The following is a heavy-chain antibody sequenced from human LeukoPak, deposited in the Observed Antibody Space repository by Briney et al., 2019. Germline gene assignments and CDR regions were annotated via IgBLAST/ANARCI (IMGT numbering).Heavy chain of an antibody. Sequence: PGGSLRLSCAASGFTFSGSAMHWVRQASGKGLEWVGRIRSKANSYATAYAASVKGRFTISRDVSKNTAYLQMNSLKTEDTAVYYCTRHKVPGGYNSDWGQGTLVTVSS. CDR2: IRSKANSYAT. V-gene: IGHV3-73*01. D-gene: IGHD5-24*01. J-gene: IGHJ4*02. CDR1: GFTFSGSA. CDR3: TRHKVPGGYNSD.